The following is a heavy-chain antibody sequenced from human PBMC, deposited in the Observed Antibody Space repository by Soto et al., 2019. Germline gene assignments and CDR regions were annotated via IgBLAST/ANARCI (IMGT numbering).Heavy chain of an antibody. CDR2: IKSKTDGGTT. CDR1: GFTFSNAW. D-gene: IGHD6-19*01. J-gene: IGHJ1*01. CDR3: TTDKAVAGTNFQH. V-gene: IGHV3-15*01. Sequence: GGSLRHSCAASGFTFSNAWMSWVRQAPGKGLEWVGRIKSKTDGGTTDYAAPVKGRFTISRDDSKNTLYLQMNSLKTEDTAVYYRTTDKAVAGTNFQHWGQGTLVTVSS.